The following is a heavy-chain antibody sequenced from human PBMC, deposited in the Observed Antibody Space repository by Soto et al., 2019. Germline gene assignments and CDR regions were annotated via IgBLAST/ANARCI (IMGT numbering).Heavy chain of an antibody. J-gene: IGHJ3*02. V-gene: IGHV4-4*02. Sequence: QVQLQESGPGLVKPSGTLSLTCAVSGGSISSSYWWNWVRQPTGKGLEWIGEIYHSGSTNYNPSRQSRATISVDKSNHRYSLKLSSVTAADTAVYYFARRRITRILVVFDAFDIWGQGTMVTVSS. D-gene: IGHD3-22*01. CDR2: IYHSGST. CDR1: GGSISSSYW. CDR3: ARRRITRILVVFDAFDI.